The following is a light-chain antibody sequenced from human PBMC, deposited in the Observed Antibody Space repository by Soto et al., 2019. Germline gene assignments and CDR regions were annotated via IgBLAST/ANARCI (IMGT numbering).Light chain of an antibody. J-gene: IGLJ3*02. CDR3: GTWDSSLSAWV. V-gene: IGLV1-51*01. CDR1: SSTIGSNY. CDR2: DNN. Sequence: QSVLTQPPSVSAAPGQKVTISCSGSSSTIGSNYVSWYQQLPGTAPKLLIYDNNKRPSGIPDRFSGSKSGTSATLGITGLQTGDEADYYCGTWDSSLSAWVFGGGTKLTVL.